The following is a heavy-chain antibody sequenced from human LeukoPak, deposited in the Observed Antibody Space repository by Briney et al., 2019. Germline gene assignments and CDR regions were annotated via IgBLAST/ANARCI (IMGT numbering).Heavy chain of an antibody. Sequence: SVKVSCKASGGTFSSYAISWVRQAPGQGLEWMGGIIPIFGTANYAQKFQGRVTITADKSTSTAYMELSSLRSEDTAVYYCAKALVDIVATTYFDYWGQGTLVTVSS. CDR1: GGTFSSYA. V-gene: IGHV1-69*06. CDR3: AKALVDIVATTYFDY. D-gene: IGHD5-12*01. CDR2: IIPIFGTA. J-gene: IGHJ4*02.